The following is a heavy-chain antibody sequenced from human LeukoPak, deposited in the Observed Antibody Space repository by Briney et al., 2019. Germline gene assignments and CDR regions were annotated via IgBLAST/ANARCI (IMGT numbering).Heavy chain of an antibody. CDR2: ISAYNGNT. CDR3: ARDGDITIFGVVISYFDY. Sequence: ASVKVSCKAYGYTFTSYGISWVRQAPGQGLEWMGWISAYNGNTNYAQKLQGRVTMTTDTSTSTAYMELRSLRSDDTAVYYCARDGDITIFGVVISYFDYWGQGTLVTVSS. CDR1: GYTFTSYG. D-gene: IGHD3-3*01. V-gene: IGHV1-18*01. J-gene: IGHJ4*02.